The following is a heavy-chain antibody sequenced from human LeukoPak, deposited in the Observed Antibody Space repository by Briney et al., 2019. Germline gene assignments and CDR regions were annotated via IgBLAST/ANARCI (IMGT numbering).Heavy chain of an antibody. J-gene: IGHJ4*02. Sequence: GGSLRLSCAASGFTFSSYGMHWVRQAPGKGLEWVAVISYDGSNKYYADSVKGRFTISRDNSKNTLYLQMNSLRAEDTAVYYCAKSNGGGLDYWGQGTLVTVSS. CDR2: ISYDGSNK. V-gene: IGHV3-30*18. D-gene: IGHD7-27*01. CDR3: AKSNGGGLDY. CDR1: GFTFSSYG.